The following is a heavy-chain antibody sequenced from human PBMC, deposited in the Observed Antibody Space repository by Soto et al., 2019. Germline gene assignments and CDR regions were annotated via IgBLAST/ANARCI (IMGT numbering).Heavy chain of an antibody. D-gene: IGHD6-6*01. CDR1: GYTFTSYY. V-gene: IGHV1-46*01. J-gene: IGHJ6*02. CDR2: INPSGGST. Sequence: QVQLVQSGAEVKKPGASVKVSCKASGYTFTSYYMHWVRQAPGQGLEWMGIINPSGGSTSYAQKFQGIVTMTRDTSTSTVYMELSSLRSEDTAVYYCAREFYSSSPGYYYYGMDVWGQGTTVTVSS. CDR3: AREFYSSSPGYYYYGMDV.